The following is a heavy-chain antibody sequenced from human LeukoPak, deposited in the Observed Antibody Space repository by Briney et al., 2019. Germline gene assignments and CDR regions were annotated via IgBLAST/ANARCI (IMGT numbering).Heavy chain of an antibody. CDR1: GGTFSSYA. D-gene: IGHD1-26*01. Sequence: SVKVSCKASGGTFSSYAISWVRQAPGQGLEWMGGIIPIFGTANYAQKFQGRVTITTDGSTSTAYMELSSLRSEDTAVYYCARQVIVGATPNYFDYWGQGTLVTVSS. J-gene: IGHJ4*02. CDR2: IIPIFGTA. V-gene: IGHV1-69*05. CDR3: ARQVIVGATPNYFDY.